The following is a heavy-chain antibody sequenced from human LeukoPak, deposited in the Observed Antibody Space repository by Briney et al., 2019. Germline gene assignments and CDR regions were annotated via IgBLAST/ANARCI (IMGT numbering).Heavy chain of an antibody. Sequence: SETLSLTCNVSGGSIRGNYWSWIRQPPGKGLEWIGNIYSSCSTSSNPSLNIPVTITVDTSKKQFSLKLSSVTAADTAVYYCARVEGGYGSGRRENYYYYMDVWGKGNPVTVSS. J-gene: IGHJ6*03. CDR1: GGSIRGNY. CDR3: ARVEGGYGSGRRENYYYYMDV. V-gene: IGHV4-59*01. D-gene: IGHD3-10*01. CDR2: IYSSCST.